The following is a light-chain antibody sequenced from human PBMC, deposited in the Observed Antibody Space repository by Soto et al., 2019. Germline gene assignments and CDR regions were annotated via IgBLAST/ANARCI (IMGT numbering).Light chain of an antibody. CDR3: QHYHSSPPMYT. CDR2: AAS. Sequence: EIVLTQSPGTLSLSPGERATLSCRASQSIGSTYLAWYQQKPGQAPTLLIYAASSRTSGIPDRFSGSGAGTDFTLTISRVEPEDFAVYYCQHYHSSPPMYTFGQGTKLEIK. V-gene: IGKV3-20*01. J-gene: IGKJ2*01. CDR1: QSIGSTY.